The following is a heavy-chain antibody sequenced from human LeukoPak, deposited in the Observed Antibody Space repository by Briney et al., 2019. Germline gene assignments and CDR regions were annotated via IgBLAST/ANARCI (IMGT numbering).Heavy chain of an antibody. CDR3: AKDPYDFWSGYEGAYFDY. CDR1: GFTFSSYW. CDR2: INSDGSST. Sequence: GGSLRLSCAASGFTFSSYWMHWVRQAPGKGLVWVSRINSDGSSTSYADSVKGRFTISRDNAKNSLYLQMNSLRAEDTALYYCAKDPYDFWSGYEGAYFDYWGQGTLVTVSS. J-gene: IGHJ4*02. D-gene: IGHD3-3*01. V-gene: IGHV3-74*01.